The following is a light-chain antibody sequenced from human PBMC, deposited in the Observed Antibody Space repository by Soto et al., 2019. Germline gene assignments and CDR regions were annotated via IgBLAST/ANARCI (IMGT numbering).Light chain of an antibody. J-gene: IGKJ5*01. CDR1: QAVGSN. Sequence: EIVLAQSPATLSVSPGERATLSCRASQAVGSNLAWYQQKPGLAPRLLVYGASTRATDIPARFSGSGSGTEFTLTISSLQSEDFAVYYCQQYNNWPITFGQGTRLEIK. V-gene: IGKV3D-15*01. CDR2: GAS. CDR3: QQYNNWPIT.